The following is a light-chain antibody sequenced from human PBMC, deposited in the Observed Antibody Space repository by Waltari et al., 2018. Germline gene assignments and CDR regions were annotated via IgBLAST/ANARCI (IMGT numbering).Light chain of an antibody. CDR2: MIT. Sequence: DIVMTQSPLFLPVTPREPASISCRSRQSLLHSSGNTYLDWYLQKPGQSPQLLIYMITNRASGVPDRFSGSGSGTDFTLKISRVEAEDFGIYYCMQARQTPWTFGQGTRVEIK. J-gene: IGKJ1*01. CDR1: QSLLHSSGNTY. CDR3: MQARQTPWT. V-gene: IGKV2-28*01.